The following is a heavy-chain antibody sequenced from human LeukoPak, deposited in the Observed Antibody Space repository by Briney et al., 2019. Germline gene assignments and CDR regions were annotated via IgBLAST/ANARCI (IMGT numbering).Heavy chain of an antibody. V-gene: IGHV3-23*01. CDR2: ISGSGDGT. Sequence: GGSLRLSCAASGFTFRNYALSWVRQAPGKGLEWVSTISGSGDGTYYADSVKGRFTISRDSSKDTLYLLMNSLGAEDTAVYYCANSRTQTLVAATLDYWGQGTLVTVSS. J-gene: IGHJ4*02. D-gene: IGHD1-26*01. CDR1: GFTFRNYA. CDR3: ANSRTQTLVAATLDY.